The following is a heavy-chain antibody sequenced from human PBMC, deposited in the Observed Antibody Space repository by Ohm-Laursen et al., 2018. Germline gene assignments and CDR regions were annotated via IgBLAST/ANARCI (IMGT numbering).Heavy chain of an antibody. V-gene: IGHV4-31*03. D-gene: IGHD5-18*01. CDR2: IYYSGST. CDR3: ARESMDTPMAYYFDF. Sequence: SQTLSLTCTVSGGSISSGGYYWSWIRQHPGKGLEWIGYIYYSGSTYYNPSLKSRVTISVDTSKNQFSLKLSSVTAADTAVYYCARESMDTPMAYYFDFWGQGALVTVSS. CDR1: GGSISSGGYY. J-gene: IGHJ4*02.